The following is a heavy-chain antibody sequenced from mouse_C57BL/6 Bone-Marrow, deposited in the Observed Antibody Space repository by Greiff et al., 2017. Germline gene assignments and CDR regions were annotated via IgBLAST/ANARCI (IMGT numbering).Heavy chain of an antibody. CDR2: IDPSDSYT. CDR1: GYTFTSYW. J-gene: IGHJ2*01. CDR3: ALPYFDY. V-gene: IGHV1-69*01. Sequence: VQLQQPGAELVLPGASVKLSCKASGYTFTSYWMHWVKQRPGQGLEWIGEIDPSDSYTNYNQKFKGKSTLTVDKSSSTAYMQLSSLTSEDSAVYYCALPYFDYWGQGTTLTVSS. D-gene: IGHD1-1*01.